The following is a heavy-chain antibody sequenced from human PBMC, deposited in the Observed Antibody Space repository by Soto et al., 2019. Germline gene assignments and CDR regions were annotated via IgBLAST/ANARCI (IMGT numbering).Heavy chain of an antibody. J-gene: IGHJ4*02. Sequence: SETLSLTCTVYGVSITPYYWTWIRHPPGKGLEWIGYVYHTGNTYYNPSLKSRVTISLDTSKNQVSLRLKSVTAADTAVYYCAREQYNWKLWGQGTLVTVSS. CDR1: GVSITPYY. CDR2: VYHTGNT. D-gene: IGHD1-20*01. V-gene: IGHV4-59*01. CDR3: AREQYNWKL.